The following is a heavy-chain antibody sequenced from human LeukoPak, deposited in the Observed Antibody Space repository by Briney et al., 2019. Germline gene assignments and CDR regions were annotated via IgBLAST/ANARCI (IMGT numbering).Heavy chain of an antibody. Sequence: PSETLSLTCAVYGGSFSGYYWSWIRQPPGKGLEWIGEINHSGSTNYNPPLKSRVTISVDTSKNQFSLKLSSVTAADTAVYYCARGAPGLFQHWGQGTLVTVSS. CDR3: ARGAPGLFQH. CDR1: GGSFSGYY. CDR2: INHSGST. J-gene: IGHJ1*01. V-gene: IGHV4-34*01.